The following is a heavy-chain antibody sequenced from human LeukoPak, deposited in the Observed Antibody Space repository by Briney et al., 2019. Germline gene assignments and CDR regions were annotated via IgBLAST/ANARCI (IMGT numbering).Heavy chain of an antibody. D-gene: IGHD6-19*01. J-gene: IGHJ4*02. CDR2: IWYDGSNK. Sequence: GGSLRLSCAASGFTFSTYGMHWVRQAPGKGLEWVADIWYDGSNKYYEDSGKGRFTISRDNSKNTLYLQMNSLRAEDTAVYYCARDPGVRWLVGFDYWGQGTLVTVSS. V-gene: IGHV3-33*01. CDR3: ARDPGVRWLVGFDY. CDR1: GFTFSTYG.